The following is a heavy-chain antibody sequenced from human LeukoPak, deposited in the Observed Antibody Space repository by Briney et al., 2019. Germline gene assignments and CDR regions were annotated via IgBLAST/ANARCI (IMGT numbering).Heavy chain of an antibody. D-gene: IGHD1-1*01. CDR1: GGSISITSYY. CDR3: ASPSGNANYFDY. V-gene: IGHV4-39*01. CDR2: IYYSGGT. Sequence: SETLSLTCTVSGGSISITSYYWDWIRQPPGKGLEWIGSIYYSGGTNYNPSLQSRVTISVDTSKNQFSLRMDSMTAADTAVYYCASPSGNANYFDYWGQGILVTVSS. J-gene: IGHJ4*02.